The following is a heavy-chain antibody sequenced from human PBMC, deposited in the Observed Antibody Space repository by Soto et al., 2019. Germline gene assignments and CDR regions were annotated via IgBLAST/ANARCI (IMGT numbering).Heavy chain of an antibody. CDR1: GFTFSSYA. CDR2: ISGSGGST. Sequence: PGGSLRLSCAASGFTFSSYAMSWVRQAPGKGLEWVSAISGSGGSTYYADSVKGRFTISRDNSKNTLYLQMNSLRAEDTAVYYCAKRLMGDSSGYHTGGTQYYYYGMDVWGQGTTVTVSS. D-gene: IGHD3-22*01. J-gene: IGHJ6*02. CDR3: AKRLMGDSSGYHTGGTQYYYYGMDV. V-gene: IGHV3-23*01.